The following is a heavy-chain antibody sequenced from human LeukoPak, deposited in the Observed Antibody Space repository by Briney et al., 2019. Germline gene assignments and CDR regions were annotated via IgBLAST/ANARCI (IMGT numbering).Heavy chain of an antibody. CDR2: TNPNTGGT. V-gene: IGHV1-2*02. J-gene: IGHJ4*02. CDR1: GYTFTAHY. CDR3: ARTASCGSNCYYFFDY. Sequence: ASVKVSCKASGYTFTAHYMHRVRQAPGQGLEWMGWTNPNTGGTRFVQKFQGRVAMTRDTSISTVYMELSSLGSDDTAIYYCARTASCGSNCYYFFDYWGQGALVTVSS. D-gene: IGHD2-21*02.